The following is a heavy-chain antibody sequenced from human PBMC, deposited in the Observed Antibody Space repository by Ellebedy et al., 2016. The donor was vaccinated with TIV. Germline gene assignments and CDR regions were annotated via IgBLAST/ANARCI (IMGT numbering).Heavy chain of an antibody. CDR3: ARDQVYGIQLWFDY. J-gene: IGHJ4*02. Sequence: PGGSLRLSCAASGFTFDDYGMHWVRQAPGKGLEWVSGISWNSGKIGYADSVKGRFTISRDNAKNSLYLQMNSLRAEDTAVYYCARDQVYGIQLWFDYWGQGTLVTVSS. D-gene: IGHD5-18*01. V-gene: IGHV3-9*01. CDR1: GFTFDDYG. CDR2: ISWNSGKI.